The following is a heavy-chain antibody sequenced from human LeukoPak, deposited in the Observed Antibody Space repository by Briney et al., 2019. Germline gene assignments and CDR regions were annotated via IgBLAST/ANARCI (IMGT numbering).Heavy chain of an antibody. CDR1: GFTFSSYA. J-gene: IGHJ5*02. Sequence: TGGSLRLSCAASGFTFSSYAMHWVRQAPGKGLDWVTLISYDGSNKYYADSVKGRFTISRDNSKKTLYLQMNSLRAEDTAVYYCARDPNWRDDYEEVLFDPWGQGTLVTVSS. D-gene: IGHD4-17*01. CDR2: ISYDGSNK. CDR3: ARDPNWRDDYEEVLFDP. V-gene: IGHV3-30-3*01.